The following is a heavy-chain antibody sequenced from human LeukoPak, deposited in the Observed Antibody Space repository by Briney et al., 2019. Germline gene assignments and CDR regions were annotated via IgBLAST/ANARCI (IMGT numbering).Heavy chain of an antibody. J-gene: IGHJ4*02. CDR3: ARAGLYNWNYEGTAYFDY. D-gene: IGHD1-7*01. CDR1: GFTFDDYG. Sequence: GGSLRLSCTASGFTFDDYGMSWVRQAPGKGLEWVSCINWNGGSTGYADSVKGRFTISRDNSKNSLYLQMNSLRAEDTALYYCARAGLYNWNYEGTAYFDYWGQGTLVTVSS. V-gene: IGHV3-20*04. CDR2: INWNGGST.